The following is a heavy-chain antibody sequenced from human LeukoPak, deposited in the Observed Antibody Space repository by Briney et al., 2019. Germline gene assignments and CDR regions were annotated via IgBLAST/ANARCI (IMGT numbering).Heavy chain of an antibody. J-gene: IGHJ6*03. CDR2: IYYSGST. CDR1: GGSISSSSYY. CDR3: ARDSRVPADYYYYMDV. D-gene: IGHD6-6*01. V-gene: IGHV4-39*02. Sequence: SETLSLTCTVSGGSISSSSYYWGWIRQPPGKGLEWIGSIYYSGSTYYNPSLKSRLTISVDTSKNQFSLRLSSVTAADTAVYYCARDSRVPADYYYYMDVWGKGTTVTVSS.